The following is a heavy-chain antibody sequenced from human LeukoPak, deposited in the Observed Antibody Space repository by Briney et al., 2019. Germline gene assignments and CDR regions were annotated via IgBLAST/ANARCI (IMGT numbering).Heavy chain of an antibody. V-gene: IGHV4-59*01. Sequence: SETLSLTCTVSGGSISSYYWSWIRQPPGKGLEWIGYIYYSGSTNYNPSLKSRVTISVDTSKNQFSLKLSSVTAADTAVYYCARDGKYSGYDFLDYWGQGTPVTVSS. D-gene: IGHD5-12*01. CDR3: ARDGKYSGYDFLDY. J-gene: IGHJ4*02. CDR1: GGSISSYY. CDR2: IYYSGST.